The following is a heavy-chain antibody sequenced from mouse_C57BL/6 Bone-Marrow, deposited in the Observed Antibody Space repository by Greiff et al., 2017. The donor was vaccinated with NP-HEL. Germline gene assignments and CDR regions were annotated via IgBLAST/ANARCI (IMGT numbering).Heavy chain of an antibody. V-gene: IGHV1-64*01. CDR3: ARRGVRRGPYAMDY. CDR1: GYTFTSYW. D-gene: IGHD2-14*01. CDR2: IHPNSGST. J-gene: IGHJ4*01. Sequence: VQLQQPGAELVKPGASVKLSCKASGYTFTSYWMHWVKQRPGQGLEWIGMIHPNSGSTNYNEKFKSKATLTVDKSSSTAYMQLSSLTSEDSAVYYCARRGVRRGPYAMDYWGQGTSVTVSS.